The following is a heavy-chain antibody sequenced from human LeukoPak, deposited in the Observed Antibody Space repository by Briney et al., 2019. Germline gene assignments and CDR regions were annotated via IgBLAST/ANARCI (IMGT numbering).Heavy chain of an antibody. CDR3: AKGFTVTPEDY. V-gene: IGHV3-30*18. D-gene: IGHD4-17*01. J-gene: IGHJ4*02. CDR1: GFTSSSYG. Sequence: PGRFLRLSCAASGFTSSSYGMHWVRQAPGKGLEWVAVISYDGSNKYYADSVKGRFTISRDNSKNPLYLQMNSLRAEDTAVYYCAKGFTVTPEDYWGQGTLVTVSS. CDR2: ISYDGSNK.